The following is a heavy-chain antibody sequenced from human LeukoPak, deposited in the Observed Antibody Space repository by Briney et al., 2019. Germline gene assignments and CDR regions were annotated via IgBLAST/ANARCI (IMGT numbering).Heavy chain of an antibody. D-gene: IGHD5-24*01. CDR2: IYYSGTA. CDR1: GGSISSYY. CDR3: ARVHPDGYSAY. V-gene: IGHV4-59*01. J-gene: IGHJ4*02. Sequence: TSETLSLTCTVSGGSISSYYWSWIRQPPGKGLEWIGFIYYSGTANYNPSLKSRVTISVDTSKNQFSLKLTSVTAADTAVYFCARVHPDGYSAYWGQGILVTVSS.